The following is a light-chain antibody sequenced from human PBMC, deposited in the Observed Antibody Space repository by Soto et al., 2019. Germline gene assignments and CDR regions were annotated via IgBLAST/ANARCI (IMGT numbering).Light chain of an antibody. CDR1: QSVLYSSNHKNY. V-gene: IGKV4-1*01. CDR3: QQYYTTPLT. J-gene: IGKJ4*01. Sequence: DIVITQSPDSLAFSLGERATIYCKSSQSVLYSSNHKNYLAWYQHKSGQPPKLLIYWASTRESGVPDRFSGSGSGTDFTLTISSLQAEDVAVYYCQQYYTTPLTFGGGTKVDIK. CDR2: WAS.